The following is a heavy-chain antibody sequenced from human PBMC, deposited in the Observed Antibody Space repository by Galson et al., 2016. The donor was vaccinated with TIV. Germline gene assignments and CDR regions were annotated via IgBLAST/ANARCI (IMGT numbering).Heavy chain of an antibody. CDR1: GFTFIDFA. V-gene: IGHV3-23*01. CDR3: AKTIAVSGVLINYFYYGMDV. Sequence: SLRLSCAASGFTFIDFALHWVRPAPGKGLEWVSSISATGGSTYYADPVKGRFTTSRDNSKDHLYLQMNSLRAEDTAVYSCAKTIAVSGVLINYFYYGMDVWGHGTTVTVSS. J-gene: IGHJ6*02. CDR2: ISATGGST. D-gene: IGHD3-3*01.